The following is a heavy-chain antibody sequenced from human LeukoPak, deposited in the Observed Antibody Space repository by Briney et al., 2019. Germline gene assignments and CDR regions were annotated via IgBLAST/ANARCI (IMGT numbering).Heavy chain of an antibody. J-gene: IGHJ4*02. V-gene: IGHV4-31*03. CDR2: IYYSGST. CDR1: GGSISSGGYY. Sequence: SETLSLTCTVSGGSISSGGYYWSWIRQHPGKGLEWIGYIYYSGSTYYNPSLKSRVTISVDTSKNQFSLKLSSVAAADTAVYYCASHEVNYYDSSGYYYVNWGQGTLVTVSS. CDR3: ASHEVNYYDSSGYYYVN. D-gene: IGHD3-22*01.